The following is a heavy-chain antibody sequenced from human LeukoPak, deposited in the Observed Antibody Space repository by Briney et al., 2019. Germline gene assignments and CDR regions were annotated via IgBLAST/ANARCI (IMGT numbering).Heavy chain of an antibody. J-gene: IGHJ4*02. V-gene: IGHV6-1*01. CDR3: ARVNSWTEEPDTGFDY. Sequence: SQTLSLTCAISGDSVSSNSGAWNWIRQSPSRGLEWLGRTYYRSKWYNDYALSVRSRITINPDTSKNQFSLHLNSVAPEDTAVYFCARVNSWTEEPDTGFDYWGQGTLVTVSS. CDR1: GDSVSSNSGA. CDR2: TYYRSKWYN. D-gene: IGHD1-14*01.